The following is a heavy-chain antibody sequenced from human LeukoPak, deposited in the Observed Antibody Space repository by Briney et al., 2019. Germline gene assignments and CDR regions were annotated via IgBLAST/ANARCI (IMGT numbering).Heavy chain of an antibody. CDR1: GFTFSSYW. J-gene: IGHJ5*02. D-gene: IGHD3-22*01. CDR3: ARAPYYYDSSGYRHNWFDP. V-gene: IGHV3-7*01. Sequence: PGGSLRLSCAASGFTFSSYWMSWVRQAPGKGLEWVANIKQDGSEKYYVDSVKGRFTISRDNAKNSLYLQMNSLRAEDTAVYYCARAPYYYDSSGYRHNWFDPWGQGTLVTVSS. CDR2: IKQDGSEK.